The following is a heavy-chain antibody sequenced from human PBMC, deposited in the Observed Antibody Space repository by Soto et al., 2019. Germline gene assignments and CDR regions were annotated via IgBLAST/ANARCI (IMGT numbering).Heavy chain of an antibody. Sequence: SETLSLTCAVSGGSISSGGYSWSWIRQPPGKGLEWIGYIYHSGSTYYNPSLKSRVTISVDRSKNQFSLKLSSVTAADTAVYCCARSYYDILTGPNWFDPWGQGTMVTVYS. V-gene: IGHV4-30-2*01. CDR3: ARSYYDILTGPNWFDP. D-gene: IGHD3-9*01. J-gene: IGHJ5*02. CDR2: IYHSGST. CDR1: GGSISSGGYS.